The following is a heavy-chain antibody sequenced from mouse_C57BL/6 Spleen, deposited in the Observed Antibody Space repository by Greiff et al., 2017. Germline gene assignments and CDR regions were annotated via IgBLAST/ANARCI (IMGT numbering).Heavy chain of an antibody. CDR1: GYTFTDHT. D-gene: IGHD4-1*01. CDR2: IYPRDGST. J-gene: IGHJ4*01. V-gene: IGHV1-78*01. CDR3: ARGELGRSYAMDY. Sequence: VQLQQSDAELVKPGASVKISCKVSGYTFTDHTIHWMKQRPEQGLEWIGYIYPRDGSTKYTEKFKGKATLTADKSTSTAYMQLNSRTSEDSAVYFCARGELGRSYAMDYWGQGTSVTVSS.